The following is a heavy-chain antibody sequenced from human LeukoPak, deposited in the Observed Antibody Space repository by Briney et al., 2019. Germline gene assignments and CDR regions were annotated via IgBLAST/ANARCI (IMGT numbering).Heavy chain of an antibody. CDR1: GGSFSGYY. J-gene: IGHJ4*02. V-gene: IGHV4-34*01. CDR2: INHSGST. D-gene: IGHD6-19*01. CDR3: ASLSVAGLDY. Sequence: SETLSLTCAVYGGSFSGYYWSWIRQPPGKGLEWIGEINHSGSTNYNPSLKSRVTISVDTSKNQFSLKLSSVTAADTAVYYCASLSVAGLDYWGQGTLVTVSS.